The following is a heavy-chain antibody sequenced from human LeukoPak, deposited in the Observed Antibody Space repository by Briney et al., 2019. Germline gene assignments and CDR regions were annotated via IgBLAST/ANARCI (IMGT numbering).Heavy chain of an antibody. V-gene: IGHV3-21*01. CDR3: ARVPSGSYYF. J-gene: IGHJ4*02. CDR1: GFSFGDYT. D-gene: IGHD1-26*01. Sequence: GGSLRLSCAASGFSFGDYTMNWVRQAPGKGLEWVSSIISTGSYIYYADSVKGRFTISRDNAKNSLYLQMNSLRAEDTAVYYCARVPSGSYYFWGQGTLVTVSS. CDR2: IISTGSYI.